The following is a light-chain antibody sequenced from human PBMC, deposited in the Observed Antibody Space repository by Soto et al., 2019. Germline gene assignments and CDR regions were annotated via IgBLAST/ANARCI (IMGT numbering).Light chain of an antibody. Sequence: EVVLTQSPGTLSLSPGERATLSCRASQPIDRKFLAWYQQKPGQAPRLLIHGASTRATGVPDRFSGSGSERDFSLTISSLEPEDFAVYFCQRFAASLFTFGGGTKVEIK. CDR3: QRFAASLFT. J-gene: IGKJ4*01. CDR2: GAS. V-gene: IGKV3-20*01. CDR1: QPIDRKF.